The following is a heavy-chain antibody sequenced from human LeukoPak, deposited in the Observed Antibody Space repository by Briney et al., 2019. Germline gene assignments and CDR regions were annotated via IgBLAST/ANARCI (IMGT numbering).Heavy chain of an antibody. V-gene: IGHV4-59*08. J-gene: IGHJ4*02. D-gene: IGHD3-22*01. CDR2: IYYSGST. CDR1: GGSISSYY. CDR3: TKDASYARENDNSGFFID. Sequence: SETLSLTCTVSGGSISSYYWSWIRQPPGKGLEWIGYIYYSGSTNYNPSLKSRVTISVDTSKNQFSLKLSSVTAADTAVYYCTKDASYARENDNSGFFIDWGQGTLVTVSS.